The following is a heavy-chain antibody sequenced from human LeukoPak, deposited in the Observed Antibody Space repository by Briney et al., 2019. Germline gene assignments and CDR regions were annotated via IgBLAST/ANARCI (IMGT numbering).Heavy chain of an antibody. Sequence: GGSLRLSCAASGFTFSSYSMNWVRQAPGKGLEWASSISSSSSYIYYADSVKGRFTISRDNAKNSLYLQMNSLRAEDTAVYYCARVVRVDSSGWYRFYYYGMDVWGKGTTVTVSS. CDR2: ISSSSSYI. CDR3: ARVVRVDSSGWYRFYYYGMDV. J-gene: IGHJ6*04. D-gene: IGHD6-19*01. V-gene: IGHV3-21*01. CDR1: GFTFSSYS.